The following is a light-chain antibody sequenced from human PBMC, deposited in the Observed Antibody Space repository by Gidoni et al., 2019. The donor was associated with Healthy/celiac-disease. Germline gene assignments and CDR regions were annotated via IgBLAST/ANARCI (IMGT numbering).Light chain of an antibody. J-gene: IGLJ2*01. V-gene: IGLV2-23*02. Sequence: QSALTQPASVSGSPGPSITISCTGTSSDVGSYNLVSWYHQHPGKAPTLMIYEVSKRPSGVSNRFSGSKSGNTASLTIAGVQAEDEADYYCCSYAGSSTFVVFGGGTKLTVL. CDR2: EVS. CDR1: SSDVGSYNL. CDR3: CSYAGSSTFVV.